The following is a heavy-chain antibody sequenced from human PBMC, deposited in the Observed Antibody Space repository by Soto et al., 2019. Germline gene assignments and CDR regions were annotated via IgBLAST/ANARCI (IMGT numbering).Heavy chain of an antibody. J-gene: IGHJ4*02. CDR2: INAGNGHT. D-gene: IGHD6-13*01. Sequence: ASVKVSCKASGYTFTSYAMHWVRQAPGQRLEWMGWINAGNGHTKYSQKFQGRVTITRDTSASTAYMELSSLRSEDTAVYYCARVIAAADPFDYWGQGTLVTVSS. V-gene: IGHV1-3*01. CDR1: GYTFTSYA. CDR3: ARVIAAADPFDY.